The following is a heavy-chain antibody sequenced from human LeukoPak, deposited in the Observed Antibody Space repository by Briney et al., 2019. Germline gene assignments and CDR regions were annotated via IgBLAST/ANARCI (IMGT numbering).Heavy chain of an antibody. D-gene: IGHD2-21*02. CDR3: ARKLDSDGDCYLDN. CDR1: GGSISSSSYY. V-gene: IGHV4-39*07. J-gene: IGHJ4*02. CDR2: IYYSGST. Sequence: SETLSLTCTVSGGSISSSSYYWGWIRQPPGKGLEWIGSIYYSGSTYYNPPLKSRVTISVDTSKNQFSLKLSSVTAADTAVYYCARKLDSDGDCYLDNWGQGTLVTVSS.